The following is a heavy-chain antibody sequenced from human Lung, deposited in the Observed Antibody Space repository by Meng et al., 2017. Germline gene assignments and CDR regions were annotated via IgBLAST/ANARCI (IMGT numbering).Heavy chain of an antibody. V-gene: IGHV4-34*01. CDR2: INHSGST. J-gene: IGHJ4*02. CDR1: GGSFSDYY. CDR3: ARGPTTMAHDFDY. Sequence: QGQLQQWGPGLLKPSESLSLTCVVSGGSFSDYYWSWIRQPPGKGLEWIGEINHSGSTNYNPSLESRATISVDTSQNNLSLKLSSVTAAGSAVYYCARGPTTMAHDFDYWGQGTLVTVSS. D-gene: IGHD4-11*01.